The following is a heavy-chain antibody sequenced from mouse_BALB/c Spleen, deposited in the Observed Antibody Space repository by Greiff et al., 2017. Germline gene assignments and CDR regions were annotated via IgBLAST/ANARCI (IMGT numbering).Heavy chain of an antibody. D-gene: IGHD2-14*01. CDR2: INPYNGDT. V-gene: IGHV1-37*01. CDR3: GRAYRYEGDYAMDY. CDR1: GYSFTGYF. J-gene: IGHJ4*01. Sequence: EVQLQQSGPELVKPGASVKISCKASGYSFTGYFMNWVKQSHGKRLEWIGRINPYNGDTFYNQKFKGKATLTVAKSSSTAHMELLSLTSEDSAVYYCGRAYRYEGDYAMDYWGQGTSVTVSS.